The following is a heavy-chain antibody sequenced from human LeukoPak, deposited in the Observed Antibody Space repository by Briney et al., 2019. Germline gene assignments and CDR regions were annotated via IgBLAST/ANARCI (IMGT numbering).Heavy chain of an antibody. CDR3: AKRGVVIRAVIIVGFHKEAYYFDY. CDR1: GITLSNYG. V-gene: IGHV3-23*01. D-gene: IGHD3-10*01. J-gene: IGHJ4*02. Sequence: GGSLRLSCAVSGITLSNYGMSWVRQAPGKGLEWVAGISDSGGITNYADSVKGRFTISRDNPKNTLYLQMNSLRAEDTAVYFCAKRGVVIRAVIIVGFHKEAYYFDYWGQGALVTVSS. CDR2: ISDSGGIT.